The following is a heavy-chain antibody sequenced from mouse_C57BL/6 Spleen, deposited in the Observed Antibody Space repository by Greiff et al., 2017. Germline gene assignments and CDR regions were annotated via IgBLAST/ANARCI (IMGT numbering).Heavy chain of an antibody. J-gene: IGHJ4*01. V-gene: IGHV1-64*01. CDR2: IHPNSGST. CDR3: ARWETLYAMDY. CDR1: GYTFTSYW. Sequence: QVQLQQPGAELVKPGASVKLSCKASGYTFTSYWMHWVKQRPGQGLEWSGMIHPNSGSTNYNEKFKSNATLTVDKSSSTAYMQLSSLTSEDSAVYYCARWETLYAMDYWGQGTSVTVSS. D-gene: IGHD4-1*01.